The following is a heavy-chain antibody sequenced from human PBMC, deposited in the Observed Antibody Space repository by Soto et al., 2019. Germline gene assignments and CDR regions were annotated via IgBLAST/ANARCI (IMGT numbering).Heavy chain of an antibody. CDR1: GFTFSTYA. D-gene: IGHD4-17*01. V-gene: IGHV3-30*03. CDR2: ISYDASLK. J-gene: IGHJ4*02. Sequence: PGGSLRLSCAASGFTFSTYAMHWVRQAPGKGLEFVAFISYDASLKYSADSVKGRFTISRDNSRNTLYLHMNTLRPEDTAVYYCAREKEVSTVLNFWGQGTLVTVSS. CDR3: AREKEVSTVLNF.